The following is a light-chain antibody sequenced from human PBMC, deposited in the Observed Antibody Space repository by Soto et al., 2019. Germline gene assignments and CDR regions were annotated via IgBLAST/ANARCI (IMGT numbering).Light chain of an antibody. Sequence: QSVMTQPPSVSAAPGQRVTISCSRSSSNIGGNSVSWYQQLPGTAPKLLIYDDDKRPSGIPDRFSGSKSGTSATLGITGLQNGDEAEYYWGSWDSGLSDDVVGIGTKLTVL. CDR3: GSWDSGLSDDV. J-gene: IGLJ1*01. V-gene: IGLV1-51*01. CDR2: DDD. CDR1: SSNIGGNS.